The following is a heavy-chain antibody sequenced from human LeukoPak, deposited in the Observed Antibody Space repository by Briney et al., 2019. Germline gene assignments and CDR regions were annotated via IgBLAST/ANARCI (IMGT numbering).Heavy chain of an antibody. CDR1: GFTFGSYG. V-gene: IGHV3-30*02. Sequence: GGSLRLSCAASGFTFGSYGMHWVRQAPGKGLEWVAFIRYDGSNKHYADSVKGRFTISRDNSKNTLYLQMNSLRAEDTAVYYCAKAQEFRRVTMVRGVLDYWGQGTLVTVSS. D-gene: IGHD3-10*01. CDR2: IRYDGSNK. CDR3: AKAQEFRRVTMVRGVLDY. J-gene: IGHJ4*02.